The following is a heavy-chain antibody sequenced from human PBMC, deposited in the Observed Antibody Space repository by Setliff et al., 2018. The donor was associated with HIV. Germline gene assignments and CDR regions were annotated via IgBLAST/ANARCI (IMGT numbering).Heavy chain of an antibody. CDR1: GGSISSSSYS. Sequence: PSETLSLTCTVSGGSISSSSYSWSWIRQPPGKGLEWIGYIYTSGSTNYNPSLKSRVTISVDTSENQFSLKLTSVTAADTAMYFCARDATSEGYMDVWGKGTTVTVSS. CDR2: IYTSGST. V-gene: IGHV4-61*01. CDR3: ARDATSEGYMDV. J-gene: IGHJ6*03.